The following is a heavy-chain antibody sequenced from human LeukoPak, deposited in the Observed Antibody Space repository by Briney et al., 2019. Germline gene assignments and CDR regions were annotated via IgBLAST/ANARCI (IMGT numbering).Heavy chain of an antibody. V-gene: IGHV1-18*01. D-gene: IGHD3-22*01. J-gene: IGHJ3*02. CDR1: GYTFTGYG. CDR2: ISAYNSNT. CDR3: ASLKNSYDSSGYLVTDAFDI. Sequence: ASVKVSCKASGYTFTGYGINWVRQAPGQGLEWMGWISAYNSNTNYAQNFQGRVTMTTDTSTSTAYMELRSLRSVDTALYYCASLKNSYDSSGYLVTDAFDIWGQGTMVTVSS.